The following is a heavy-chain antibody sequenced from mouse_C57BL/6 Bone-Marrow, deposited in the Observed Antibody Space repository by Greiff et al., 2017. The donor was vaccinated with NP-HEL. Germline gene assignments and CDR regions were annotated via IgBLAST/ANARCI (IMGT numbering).Heavy chain of an antibody. CDR2: ISYDGSN. CDR3: ARGYDDPFYAMDY. D-gene: IGHD2-2*01. J-gene: IGHJ4*01. CDR1: GYSITSGYY. V-gene: IGHV3-6*01. Sequence: EVKLQESGPGLVKPSQSLSLTCSVTGYSITSGYYWNWIRQFPGNKLEWMGYISYDGSNNYNPSLKNRISITRDTSKNQFFLKLNSVTTEDTATYYCARGYDDPFYAMDYWGQGTSVTVSS.